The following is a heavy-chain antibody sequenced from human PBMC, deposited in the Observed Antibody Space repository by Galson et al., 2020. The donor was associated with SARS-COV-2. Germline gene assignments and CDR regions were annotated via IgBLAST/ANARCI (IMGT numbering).Heavy chain of an antibody. CDR1: GGTFSSYA. V-gene: IGHV1-69*13. J-gene: IGHJ6*02. Sequence: SVKVSCKASGGTFSSYAISWVRQAPGQGLEWMGGIIPIFGTANYAQKFQGRVTITADESTSTAYMELSSLRSEDTAVYYCASSDPNNYSYDPYYYYYGMDVWGQGTTVTVSS. CDR3: ASSDPNNYSYDPYYYYYGMDV. D-gene: IGHD5-18*01. CDR2: IIPIFGTA.